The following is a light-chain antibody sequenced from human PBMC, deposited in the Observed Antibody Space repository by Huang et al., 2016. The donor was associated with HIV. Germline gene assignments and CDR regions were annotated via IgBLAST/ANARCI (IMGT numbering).Light chain of an antibody. J-gene: IGKJ4*01. CDR2: ATS. Sequence: EIVMTQSPETLSVSPGERATLSCRASQSVRDKLAWYQQKPGQAPRLLLHATSTRAAGVPARFSGSGSGTEFTLTISSLQSEDCGVYYCQQYESWPPLTFGGGTKVEIK. CDR1: QSVRDK. CDR3: QQYESWPPLT. V-gene: IGKV3-15*01.